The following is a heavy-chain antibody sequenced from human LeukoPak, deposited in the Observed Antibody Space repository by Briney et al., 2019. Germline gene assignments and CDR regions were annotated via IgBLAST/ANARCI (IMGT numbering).Heavy chain of an antibody. CDR2: IIPIFGTA. J-gene: IGHJ4*02. D-gene: IGHD1-26*01. CDR3: AKDQSRVGGSDPFDY. CDR1: GGTFSSYA. Sequence: GASVKVSCKASGGTFSSYAISWVRQAPGQGLEWMGGIIPIFGTANYAQKFQGRVTITTDESTSTAYMELSSLRSEDTAVYYCAKDQSRVGGSDPFDYWGQGTLVTVSS. V-gene: IGHV1-69*05.